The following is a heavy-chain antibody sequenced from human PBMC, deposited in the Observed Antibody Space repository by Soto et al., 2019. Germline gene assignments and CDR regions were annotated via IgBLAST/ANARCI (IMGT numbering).Heavy chain of an antibody. D-gene: IGHD2-21*02. J-gene: IGHJ4*02. CDR2: INPGGGRT. CDR1: GYTVTSYY. V-gene: IGHV1-46*01. CDR3: ARGPSCGGDCYLFDY. Sequence: ASVKVSCKVSGYTVTSYYIHWVRQAPGQGLEWVAMINPGGGRTNYAQMFQGRVTLTRDTSTGTVDMELSSLTSDDTDVYYCARGPSCGGDCYLFDYWGKGSLVTVSS.